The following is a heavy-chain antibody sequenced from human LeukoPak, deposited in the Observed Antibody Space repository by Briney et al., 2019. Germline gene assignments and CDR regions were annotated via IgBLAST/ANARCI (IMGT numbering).Heavy chain of an antibody. V-gene: IGHV1-2*02. CDR2: IDANNGDT. D-gene: IGHD4-11*01. CDR1: GYTFRGNY. Sequence: AASVKVSCKASGYTFRGNYIHWLRQAPGQGLEWMGWIDANNGDTQSDQKFQGRVTMSRDTSISTAYMDLSSLSPDDAAVYYCARDPSSVTLYFFDYWGQGTLVTVSS. J-gene: IGHJ4*02. CDR3: ARDPSSVTLYFFDY.